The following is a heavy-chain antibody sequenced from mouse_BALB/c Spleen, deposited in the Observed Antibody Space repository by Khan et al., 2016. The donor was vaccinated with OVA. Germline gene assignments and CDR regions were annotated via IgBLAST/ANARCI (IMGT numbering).Heavy chain of an antibody. J-gene: IGHJ4*01. CDR1: GYTFTSYW. Sequence: DLVKPGASVKLSCKASGYTFTSYWINWIKQRPGQGLEWIGRIAPGSGSSSFNEMFKGTAILTVDTSSSTAYIQLSSLSSEDSAVSFCARANYYGSSLYALDYWGQGTSVTVSS. V-gene: IGHV1S41*01. D-gene: IGHD1-1*01. CDR3: ARANYYGSSLYALDY. CDR2: IAPGSGSS.